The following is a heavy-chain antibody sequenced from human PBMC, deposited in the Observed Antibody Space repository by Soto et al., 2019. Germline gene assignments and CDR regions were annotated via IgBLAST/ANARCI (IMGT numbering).Heavy chain of an antibody. D-gene: IGHD2-8*02. CDR3: ARGDYGTGGYPFPYVDY. CDR1: GYSFTGYY. Sequence: HEHLVQSGAEVKRPGASLKVSCKASGYSFTGYYIHWVRQAPGQGLEWMGWINPDSGATNYAQNFQGRGTLTSDTSIRTASMDLTSLTSDDTAVYYCARGDYGTGGYPFPYVDYWGQGTLVIVSS. J-gene: IGHJ4*02. CDR2: INPDSGAT. V-gene: IGHV1-2*02.